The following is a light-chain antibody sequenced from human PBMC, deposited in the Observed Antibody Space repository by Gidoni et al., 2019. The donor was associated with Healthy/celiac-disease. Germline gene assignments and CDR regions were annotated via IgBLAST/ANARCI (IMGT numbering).Light chain of an antibody. V-gene: IGLV2-11*01. CDR3: CSYAGSYTFEVV. J-gene: IGLJ2*01. CDR1: SSDVGGYNY. Sequence: QSALTQPRSVSGSPGPSVTISCTGTSSDVGGYNYVSWYQQHPGKAPKLMIYDVSKQPSGVPNRFSGSKSGNTASLTISGLQAEDEADYYCCSYAGSYTFEVVFGGGTKLTVL. CDR2: DVS.